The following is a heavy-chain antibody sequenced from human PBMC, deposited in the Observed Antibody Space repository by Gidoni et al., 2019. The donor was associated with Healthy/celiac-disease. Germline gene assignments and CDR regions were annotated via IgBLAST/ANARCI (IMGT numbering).Heavy chain of an antibody. D-gene: IGHD6-6*01. V-gene: IGHV1-18*01. J-gene: IGHJ2*01. CDR3: ARVKSIAARYWYFDL. Sequence: QVQLVQSGAEVTKPGASVKVSCKASGYTFTSYGISGVRQAPGQGLEWMGWISAYNGNTNYAQKLQGRVTMTTDTSTSTAYMELRSLRSDDTAVYYCARVKSIAARYWYFDLWGRGTLVTVSS. CDR2: ISAYNGNT. CDR1: GYTFTSYG.